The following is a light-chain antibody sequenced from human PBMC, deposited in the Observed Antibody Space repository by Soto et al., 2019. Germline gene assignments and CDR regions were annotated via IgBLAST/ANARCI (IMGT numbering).Light chain of an antibody. CDR3: QVWDSSGDHPV. CDR1: NIRTKS. J-gene: IGLJ2*01. V-gene: IGLV3-21*02. CDR2: DDR. Sequence: SYELTQPPSVSVAPGQTATITCGGSNIRTKSVHWCRQRPGQAPVLVVYDDRDRPSGIPERFSGSNSGNTATPTISKVEPGDEADYYCQVWDSSGDHPVFGGGTKVTVL.